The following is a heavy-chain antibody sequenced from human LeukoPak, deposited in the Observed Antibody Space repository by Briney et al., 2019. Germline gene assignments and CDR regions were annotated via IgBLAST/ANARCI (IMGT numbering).Heavy chain of an antibody. J-gene: IGHJ3*01. Sequence: GGSLRLSCAASGFTFSTYAMSWVRRAPGKGLEWVSGISGSGGSTYYADSVKGRFSISRDNSKNTLYLQMSSLRAEDTAVYYCARDNAGLVKHLDAFDLWGQGTMVTVAS. CDR2: ISGSGGST. D-gene: IGHD1-26*01. V-gene: IGHV3-23*01. CDR1: GFTFSTYA. CDR3: ARDNAGLVKHLDAFDL.